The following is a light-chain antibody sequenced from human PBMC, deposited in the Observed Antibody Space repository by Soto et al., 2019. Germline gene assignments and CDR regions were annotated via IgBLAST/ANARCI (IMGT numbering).Light chain of an antibody. J-gene: IGKJ1*01. CDR3: QQRSNWPGT. CDR2: DAS. V-gene: IGKV3-11*01. CDR1: QSVINNY. Sequence: IVLTQSPGTLSLSPGERATLSCRASQSVINNYLAWYQQKAGQAPRLLIYDASNRATGIPARFSGSGSGTDFTLTISSLEPEDFAVYYCQQRSNWPGTFGQGTKVDIK.